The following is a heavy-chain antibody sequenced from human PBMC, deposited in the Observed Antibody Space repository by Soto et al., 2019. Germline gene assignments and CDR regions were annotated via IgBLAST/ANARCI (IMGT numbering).Heavy chain of an antibody. Sequence: LSLTCTVSGGSIISSSYYWGWIRQPPVKGLEWIGSIYYSGSTYYNPSLKSRVTISVDTSKNQFSLKLSSVTAADTAVYYCARHAPMILVVINGGAFEPWGQGTLVIVSS. D-gene: IGHD3-22*01. CDR1: GGSIISSSYY. J-gene: IGHJ5*02. V-gene: IGHV4-39*01. CDR3: ARHAPMILVVINGGAFEP. CDR2: IYYSGST.